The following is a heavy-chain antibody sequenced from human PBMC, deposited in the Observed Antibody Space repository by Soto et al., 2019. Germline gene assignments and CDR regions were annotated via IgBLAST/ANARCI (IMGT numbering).Heavy chain of an antibody. CDR1: GGSIISSSYC. D-gene: IGHD3-3*01. CDR2: IYYSGST. V-gene: IGHV4-39*01. J-gene: IGHJ6*02. Sequence: PSETLSVTCTVSGGSIISSSYCWGWIRQPPGKGLEWIGSIYYSGSTYYNPSLKSRVTISVDTSKNQFSLKLSSVTAADTAVYYCARQGQEITIFGVVRGGMNVWGQGTTVTVSS. CDR3: ARQGQEITIFGVVRGGMNV.